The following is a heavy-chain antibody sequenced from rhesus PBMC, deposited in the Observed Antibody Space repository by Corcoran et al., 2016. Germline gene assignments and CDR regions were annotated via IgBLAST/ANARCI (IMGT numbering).Heavy chain of an antibody. CDR2: ISNGGGST. Sequence: EVQLVESGGGLVQPGGSLRLSCVASGFTFSSYGMSWVGQATGKGLEWVSYISNGGGSTYYADYVKGRFTISRDNSKNTLSLQMSSLRAEDTAVYYCAKDRDAFDFWGQGLRVTVSS. CDR3: AKDRDAFDF. CDR1: GFTFSSYG. V-gene: IGHV3S5*01. J-gene: IGHJ3*01.